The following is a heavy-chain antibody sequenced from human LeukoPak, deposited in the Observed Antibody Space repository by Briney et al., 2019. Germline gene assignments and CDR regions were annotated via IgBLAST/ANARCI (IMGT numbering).Heavy chain of an antibody. CDR3: ARERRVCGGDCHPYGMDV. CDR1: GGSISSYY. Sequence: SETLSLTCTVSGGSISSYYWSWIRQPPGKGLEWIGYIYYSGSTNYNPSLKSRVTISVDTSKNQFSLKLSSVTAADTAVYYCARERRVCGGDCHPYGMDVWGQGTSVTVSS. CDR2: IYYSGST. J-gene: IGHJ6*02. D-gene: IGHD2-21*02. V-gene: IGHV4-59*01.